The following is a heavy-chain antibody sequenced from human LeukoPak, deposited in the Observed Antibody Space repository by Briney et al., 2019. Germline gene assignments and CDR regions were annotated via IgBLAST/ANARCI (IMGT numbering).Heavy chain of an antibody. CDR1: GGTFSNYG. J-gene: IGHJ4*02. CDR3: ARDEGSGSILASHFDF. D-gene: IGHD3-10*01. CDR2: IIPVLGVA. Sequence: SVKVSCKASGGTFSNYGLSWVRQAPGQGLEWMGRIIPVLGVATYALKFQGRVTFTADTSTSTDYMELIGLRSEDTAVYYCARDEGSGSILASHFDFWGQGTLVTVSS. V-gene: IGHV1-69*04.